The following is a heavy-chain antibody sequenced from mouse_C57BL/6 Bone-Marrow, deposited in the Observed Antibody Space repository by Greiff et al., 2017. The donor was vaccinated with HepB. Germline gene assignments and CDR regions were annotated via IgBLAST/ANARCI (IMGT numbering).Heavy chain of an antibody. V-gene: IGHV14-1*01. CDR1: GFTFNGYD. CDR3: TSSPFAY. CDR2: IDPEDGDT. J-gene: IGHJ3*01. Sequence: VQLQQSGAELVRPGASVKLSCTASGFTFNGYDMPWVKQSPEQGLEWIARIDPEDGDTEYAPKFQGKATMTADTSSNTAYLQLSSLTSEDTAVYYCTSSPFAYWGQGTPVTVSA.